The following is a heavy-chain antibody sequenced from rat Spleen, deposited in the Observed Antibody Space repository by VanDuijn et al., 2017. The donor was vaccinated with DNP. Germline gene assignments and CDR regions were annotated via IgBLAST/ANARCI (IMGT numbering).Heavy chain of an antibody. Sequence: EVQLVESGGGLVRPGRSLKLSCAASGFSFSDYNMAWVRQAPKKGLDWVASIIYDGSRTYYPDSVKGRFTISRDNAKSTLYLQMDSLRSEETATYYCAKAGGYSPWYFDYWGQGVMVTVSS. D-gene: IGHD1-11*01. CDR3: AKAGGYSPWYFDY. CDR1: GFSFSDYN. V-gene: IGHV5S10*01. CDR2: IIYDGSRT. J-gene: IGHJ2*01.